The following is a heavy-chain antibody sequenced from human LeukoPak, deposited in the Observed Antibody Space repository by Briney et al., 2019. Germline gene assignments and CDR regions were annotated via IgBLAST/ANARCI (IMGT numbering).Heavy chain of an antibody. CDR1: GGSIRRYY. D-gene: IGHD1-1*01. J-gene: IGHJ2*01. CDR2: IYPSGST. Sequence: PSETLSLTCTVSGGSIRRYYWSWIRQPPGKGLEWIGSIYPSGSTSYKPSLKSRVTISVDTSKNQFSLNLTSVTAADTAVYYCARLSTPTTHWYFDLWGRDTLVTVSS. CDR3: ARLSTPTTHWYFDL. V-gene: IGHV4-4*09.